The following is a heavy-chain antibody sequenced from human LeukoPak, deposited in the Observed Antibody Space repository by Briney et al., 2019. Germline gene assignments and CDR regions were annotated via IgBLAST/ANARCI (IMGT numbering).Heavy chain of an antibody. CDR1: GFTFSSYS. Sequence: GGSLRLSCAATGFTFSSYSMNWVRQAPGKGLEWVSSISSSSSYIYYADSVKGRFTISRDNAKNTLSLQMNSLRAEDTAVYYCARDYCGGDCYFPNYYFDYWGQGTLVTVSS. J-gene: IGHJ4*02. CDR3: ARDYCGGDCYFPNYYFDY. V-gene: IGHV3-21*01. CDR2: ISSSSSYI. D-gene: IGHD2-21*02.